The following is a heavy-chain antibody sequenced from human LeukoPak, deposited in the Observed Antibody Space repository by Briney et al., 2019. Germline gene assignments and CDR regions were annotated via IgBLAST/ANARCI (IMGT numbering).Heavy chain of an antibody. CDR1: GGSISSSY. CDR2: VFHTGST. J-gene: IGHJ6*02. V-gene: IGHV4-59*08. D-gene: IGHD2-8*02. CDR3: SGTGFRYYYYGMDV. Sequence: SETLSLTCTVSGGSISSSYWSWIRQPPGKGLEWIGYVFHTGSTNYNASLNSRVTISLDTSENQFSLRLTSVTAADTAVYYCSGTGFRYYYYGMDVWGQGTTVTVSS.